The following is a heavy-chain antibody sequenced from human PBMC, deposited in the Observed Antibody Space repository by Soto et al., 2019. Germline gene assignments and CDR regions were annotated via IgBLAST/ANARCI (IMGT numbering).Heavy chain of an antibody. CDR2: INPNSGGA. D-gene: IGHD5-18*01. CDR3: GREGEYCYGFRY. J-gene: IGHJ4*02. V-gene: IGHV1-2*02. CDR1: GYTFTGYY. Sequence: ASVKVSCKASGYTFTGYYMHWVRQAPGQGLEWMGWINPNSGGANYAQKFQGRVTMTRDTSISTAYMELSRMRSDDTAVYYCGREGEYCYGFRYWGQGTLVTVSS.